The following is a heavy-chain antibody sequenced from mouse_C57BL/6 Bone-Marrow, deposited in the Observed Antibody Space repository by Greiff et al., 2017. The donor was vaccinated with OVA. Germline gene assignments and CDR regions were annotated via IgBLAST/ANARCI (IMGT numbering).Heavy chain of an antibody. D-gene: IGHD1-1*01. J-gene: IGHJ2*01. CDR1: GYTFTSYG. V-gene: IGHV1-81*01. CDR3: ARDGGLRRIYF. Sequence: VQVVESGAELARPGASVKLSCKASGYTFTSYGISWVKQRTGQGLEWIGEIYPRSGNTYYNEKFKGKATLTADKSSSTAYMELRSLTSEDSAVYVWARDGGLRRIYFRGQDTTLTVSS. CDR2: IYPRSGNT.